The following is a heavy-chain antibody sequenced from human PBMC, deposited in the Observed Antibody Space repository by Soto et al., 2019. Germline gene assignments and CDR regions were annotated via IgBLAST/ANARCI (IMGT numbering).Heavy chain of an antibody. V-gene: IGHV4-30-4*01. Sequence: QVQLQESGPGLVKPSQTLSLTCTVSGGSISSGNYYWSWIRQPPGKGLEWIGYIYYSGSTYYNSSLESRVTISVDTSKNQFSLQLSSVTAADTAVYYCARKGDYGGNFRFYAFDIWGQGTMVTVSS. CDR1: GGSISSGNYY. D-gene: IGHD4-17*01. J-gene: IGHJ3*02. CDR3: ARKGDYGGNFRFYAFDI. CDR2: IYYSGST.